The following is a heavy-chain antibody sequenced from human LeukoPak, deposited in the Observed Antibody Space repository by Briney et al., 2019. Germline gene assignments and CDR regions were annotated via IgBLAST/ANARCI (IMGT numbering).Heavy chain of an antibody. D-gene: IGHD1/OR15-1a*01. V-gene: IGHV3-30-3*01. CDR3: VKANWDNEYIFDY. Sequence: GRSLRLSCAASGFTFSSYAMHWVRQAPGKGLEWVAVISYDGSNKYYADSVRGRFTISRDNSKNTLYVQMNSLRAEDTAVYYCVKANWDNEYIFDYWGQGTLVTVSS. CDR1: GFTFSSYA. J-gene: IGHJ4*02. CDR2: ISYDGSNK.